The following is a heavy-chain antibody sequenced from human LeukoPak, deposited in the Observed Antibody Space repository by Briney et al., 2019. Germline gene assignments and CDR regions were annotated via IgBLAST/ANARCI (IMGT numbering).Heavy chain of an antibody. CDR1: GYTFPGYY. CDR3: ARDPSSSGHNWFDP. D-gene: IGHD6-19*01. Sequence: ALVKVSCKASGYTFPGYYMHWVRQAPGQGLEWMGWINPNSGGTNYAQKFQGRVTMTRDTSISTAYMELSRLRSDDTAVYYCARDPSSSGHNWFDPWGQGTLVTVSS. J-gene: IGHJ5*02. V-gene: IGHV1-2*02. CDR2: INPNSGGT.